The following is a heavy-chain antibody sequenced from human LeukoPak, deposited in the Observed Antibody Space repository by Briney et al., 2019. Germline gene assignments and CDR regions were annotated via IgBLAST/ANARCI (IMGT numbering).Heavy chain of an antibody. D-gene: IGHD4-17*01. CDR2: ISSNGGST. CDR3: AKDDYGDEYYFDY. J-gene: IGHJ4*02. Sequence: GGSLRLSCAAPGFTFSSYAMHWVRQAPGKGLEYVSAISSNGGSTYYANSVKGRFTISRDNSKNTLYLQMGSLRAEDTAVYYCAKDDYGDEYYFDYWGQGTLVTVSS. CDR1: GFTFSSYA. V-gene: IGHV3-64*01.